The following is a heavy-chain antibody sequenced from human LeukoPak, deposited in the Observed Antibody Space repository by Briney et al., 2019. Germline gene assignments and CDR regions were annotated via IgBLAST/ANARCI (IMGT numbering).Heavy chain of an antibody. V-gene: IGHV1-2*02. CDR3: ARDLKVTSSPYYYYGMDV. J-gene: IGHJ6*02. Sequence: GASVKVSCKASGYTFTGYYMHRVRQAPGQGLEWMGWINPNSGGTNYAQKFQGRVTMTRDTSISTAYMELSRLRSDDTAVYYCARDLKVTSSPYYYYGMDVWGQGTTVTVSS. CDR1: GYTFTGYY. CDR2: INPNSGGT. D-gene: IGHD4-4*01.